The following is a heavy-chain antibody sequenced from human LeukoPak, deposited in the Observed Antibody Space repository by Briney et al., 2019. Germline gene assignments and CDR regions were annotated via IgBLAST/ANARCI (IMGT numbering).Heavy chain of an antibody. V-gene: IGHV4-34*01. CDR3: ARGQYSSSPVFDF. J-gene: IGHJ4*02. CDR1: GGFFSGYY. D-gene: IGHD6-6*01. Sequence: PSETLSLTCAVYGGFFSGYYWSWIRQPPGKGLEWIGEINHSGSTKYNPSLKSRVTISEDTSKHQFSLKLSSVTAADTAVYYCARGQYSSSPVFDFWGQGTLVTVSS. CDR2: INHSGST.